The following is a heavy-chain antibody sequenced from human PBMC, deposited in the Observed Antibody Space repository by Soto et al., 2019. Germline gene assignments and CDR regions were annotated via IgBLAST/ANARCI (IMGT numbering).Heavy chain of an antibody. CDR1: GGTFSSYA. CDR2: IIPIFGTA. D-gene: IGHD6-19*01. Sequence: SVKVSCKASGGTFSSYAISWVRQAPGQGLEWMGGIIPIFGTANYAQKFQGRVTITADESTSTAYMELSSLRSEDTAVYYCASTFTGIAVAKYYFDYWGQGTLVTVS. V-gene: IGHV1-69*13. J-gene: IGHJ4*02. CDR3: ASTFTGIAVAKYYFDY.